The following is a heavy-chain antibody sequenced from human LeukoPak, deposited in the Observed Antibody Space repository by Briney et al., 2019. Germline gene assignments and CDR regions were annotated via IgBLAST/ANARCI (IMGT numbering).Heavy chain of an antibody. J-gene: IGHJ4*02. CDR1: GFTFSSYE. Sequence: PGGSLRLSCAASGFTFSSYEMNWVRQAPGKGLEWVSYISSSGSTIYYADSVKGRFTISRDNAKNSLYLQMNSLRAEDTAVYYCASYTGSPGIAAAPLGYWGQGTLVTVSS. D-gene: IGHD6-13*01. CDR2: ISSSGSTI. CDR3: ASYTGSPGIAAAPLGY. V-gene: IGHV3-48*03.